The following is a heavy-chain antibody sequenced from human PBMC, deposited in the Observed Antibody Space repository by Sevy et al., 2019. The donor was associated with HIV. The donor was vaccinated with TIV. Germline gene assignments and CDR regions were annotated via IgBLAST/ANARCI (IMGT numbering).Heavy chain of an antibody. J-gene: IGHJ4*02. CDR2: IKQDESEK. D-gene: IGHD3-22*01. CDR1: GFSFSTYW. Sequence: GGSLRLSCAASGFSFSTYWMHWVHQAPGKGLEWVANIKQDESEKYYVASVKGRFTISRDNAKNSVYLEMNSLRPEDTAIYYCAKGNSGSFDYWGQGILVTVSS. CDR3: AKGNSGSFDY. V-gene: IGHV3-7*01.